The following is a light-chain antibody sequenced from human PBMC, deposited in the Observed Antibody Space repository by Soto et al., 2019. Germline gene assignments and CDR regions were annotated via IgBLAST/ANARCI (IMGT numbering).Light chain of an antibody. V-gene: IGLV1-44*01. CDR2: SYD. Sequence: QSVLTQPPSASGTPGQRVTISCSGSSSNIGSNTVNWYRQLPGTAPPLLIYSYDQRPSGVPDRFSGSKSGTSASLAISGLQSEDEGDNYCSAWDDSLSGVVFGGGTKLTVL. CDR3: SAWDDSLSGVV. CDR1: SSNIGSNT. J-gene: IGLJ2*01.